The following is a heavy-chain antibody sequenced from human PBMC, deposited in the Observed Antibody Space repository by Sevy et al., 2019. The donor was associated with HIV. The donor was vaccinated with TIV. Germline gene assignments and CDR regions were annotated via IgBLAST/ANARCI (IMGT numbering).Heavy chain of an antibody. CDR3: ATQRKPYIAVRPLGFDS. CDR2: ISGVSSTI. J-gene: IGHJ4*02. V-gene: IGHV3-48*02. Sequence: GGSLRLSCAASGFTFSTYSFNWVRQTPGKGLEWLSFISGVSSTIFYADSVKGRFTISRDNAKNSLYLQINSLRDEDTAVYYCATQRKPYIAVRPLGFDSWGQGTLVTVSS. CDR1: GFTFSTYS. D-gene: IGHD6-6*01.